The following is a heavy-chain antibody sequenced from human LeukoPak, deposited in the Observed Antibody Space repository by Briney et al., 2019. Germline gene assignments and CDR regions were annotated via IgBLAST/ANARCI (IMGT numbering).Heavy chain of an antibody. CDR3: ARGTTWIQLWSHYWYFDL. CDR2: IYYSGST. Sequence: PSQTLSLTCTVSGGSISSGDYYWSWIRQPPGKGLEWIGYIYYSGSTYYNPSLKSRVTISVDTSKGQFSLKLSSVTAADTAVYYCARGTTWIQLWSHYWYFDLWGRGTLVTVSS. CDR1: GGSISSGDYY. D-gene: IGHD5-18*01. J-gene: IGHJ2*01. V-gene: IGHV4-30-4*01.